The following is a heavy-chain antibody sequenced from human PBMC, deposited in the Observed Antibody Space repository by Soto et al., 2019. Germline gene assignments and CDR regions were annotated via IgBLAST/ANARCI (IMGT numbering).Heavy chain of an antibody. CDR3: ATVLVGATRHPDSDS. D-gene: IGHD2-15*01. CDR1: GGSININNYY. CDR2: IYYDGST. V-gene: IGHV4-39*02. Sequence: QSLPGTVSGGSININNYYWAWICQPPGKGLSWIASIYYDGSTYYNSSLKSRVTISRDTSKNHFSLRLTSMTAADTAVYYCATVLVGATRHPDSDSWGQGTLVTVSS. J-gene: IGHJ4*02.